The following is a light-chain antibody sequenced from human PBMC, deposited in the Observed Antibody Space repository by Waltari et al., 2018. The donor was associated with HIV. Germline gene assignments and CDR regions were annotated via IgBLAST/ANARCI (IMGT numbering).Light chain of an antibody. J-gene: IGLJ2*01. CDR2: DNA. V-gene: IGLV1-51*01. Sequence: QSVLTQPPSVSAAPGQKVTISCSGNRSNIGNNYVSWYQQVPGTAPKLLIYDNANRPSGIPDRFAASKSGTSATLGITGLQTGDEADYYCGTWDSSLSAGVFGGGTKLTVL. CDR3: GTWDSSLSAGV. CDR1: RSNIGNNY.